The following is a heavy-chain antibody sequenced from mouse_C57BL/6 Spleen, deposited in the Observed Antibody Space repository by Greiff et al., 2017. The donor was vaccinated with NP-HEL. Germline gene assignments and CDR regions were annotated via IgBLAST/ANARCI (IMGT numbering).Heavy chain of an antibody. CDR2: ISDGGSYT. D-gene: IGHD1-1*01. CDR1: GFTFSSYA. J-gene: IGHJ2*01. V-gene: IGHV5-4*03. Sequence: EVKLVESGGGLVKPGGSLKLSCAASGFTFSSYAMSWVRQTPEKRLEWVATISDGGSYTYYPDNVKGRFTISRDNAKNNLYLQMSHLKSEDTAMYYCARDYGSSYADWGQGTTLTVSS. CDR3: ARDYGSSYAD.